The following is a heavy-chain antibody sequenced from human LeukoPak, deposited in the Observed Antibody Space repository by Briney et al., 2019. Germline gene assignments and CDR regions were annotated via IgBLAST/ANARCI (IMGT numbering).Heavy chain of an antibody. V-gene: IGHV1-8*03. CDR2: MNPNSGNT. Sequence: GASVKVSCKASGYTFTSYDINWVRQATGQGLEWMGWMNPNSGNTGYAQKFQGRVTITRNTSISTAYMELSSLRSEHPTVACCASSSSWWGTTTGYYCVDVWGKGATVTVSS. D-gene: IGHD6-13*01. CDR1: GYTFTSYD. J-gene: IGHJ6*03. CDR3: ASSSSWWGTTTGYYCVDV.